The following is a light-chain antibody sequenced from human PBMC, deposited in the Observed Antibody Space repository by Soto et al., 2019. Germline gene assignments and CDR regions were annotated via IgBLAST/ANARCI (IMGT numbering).Light chain of an antibody. Sequence: EVVLTQSPGTLSLSPGERATISCRASQSVSNNYFAWYQQKPGQAPRLLIFGSSDRATGIPDRFSGSGSGTDVTLPISRLEPADFAVYYCQQYVSSPPYTFGQGTKLEIK. CDR3: QQYVSSPPYT. CDR2: GSS. V-gene: IGKV3-20*01. J-gene: IGKJ2*01. CDR1: QSVSNNY.